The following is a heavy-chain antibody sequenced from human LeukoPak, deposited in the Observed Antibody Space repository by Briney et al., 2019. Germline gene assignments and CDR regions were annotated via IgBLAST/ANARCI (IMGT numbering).Heavy chain of an antibody. CDR1: GYSFTGYY. CDR3: ARGQWRVSLDY. D-gene: IGHD6-19*01. Sequence: ASVKVSCKASGYSFTGYYMHWVRLAPGQGLEWMGWINPKSGGTNYAQKFQGRVTMTWDTSISTAYMDLSSLRSDDTAVYYCARGQWRVSLDYWGQGTLVTVSS. V-gene: IGHV1-2*02. J-gene: IGHJ4*02. CDR2: INPKSGGT.